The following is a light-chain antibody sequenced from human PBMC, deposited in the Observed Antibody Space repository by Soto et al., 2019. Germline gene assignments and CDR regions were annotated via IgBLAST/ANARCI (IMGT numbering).Light chain of an antibody. Sequence: QSALTQPASVSGSPGQSITISCTGTSSDVGGYNYVSWYQQDPGKAPKLMIYDVSNRPSGVSNRFSGSKSGNTASLTISGLQAEDEADYYCSSYTSSSIYVFGTGTKLTVL. CDR1: SSDVGGYNY. J-gene: IGLJ1*01. V-gene: IGLV2-14*01. CDR3: SSYTSSSIYV. CDR2: DVS.